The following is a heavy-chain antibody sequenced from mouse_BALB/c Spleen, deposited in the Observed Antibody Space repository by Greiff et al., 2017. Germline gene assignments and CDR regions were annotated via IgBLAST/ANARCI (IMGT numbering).Heavy chain of an antibody. CDR2: ISYSGST. CDR1: GYSITSDYA. D-gene: IGHD2-4*01. CDR3: AREEFYDYWFAY. V-gene: IGHV3-2*02. J-gene: IGHJ3*01. Sequence: EVQLQQSGPGLVKPSQSLSLTCTVTGYSITSDYAWNWIRQFPGNKLEWMGYISYSGSTSYNPSLKSRISITRDTSKNQFFLQLNSVTTEDTATYYCAREEFYDYWFAYWGQGTLVTVSA.